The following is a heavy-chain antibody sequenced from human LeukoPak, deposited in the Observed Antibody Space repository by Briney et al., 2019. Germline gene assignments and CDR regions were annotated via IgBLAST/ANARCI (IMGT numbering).Heavy chain of an antibody. Sequence: SETLSLTCAVYGGSFSGYYWSWIRQPPGKGLGWIGEINHSGSTNYNPSLKSRVTISVDTSKNQFSLKLSSVTAADTAVYYCASGYCGGDCRFDPWGQGTLVTVSS. CDR1: GGSFSGYY. D-gene: IGHD2-21*02. CDR2: INHSGST. CDR3: ASGYCGGDCRFDP. V-gene: IGHV4-34*01. J-gene: IGHJ5*02.